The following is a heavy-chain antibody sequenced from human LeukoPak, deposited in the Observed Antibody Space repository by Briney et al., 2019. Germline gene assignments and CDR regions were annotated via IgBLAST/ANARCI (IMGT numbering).Heavy chain of an antibody. CDR2: VSGSGSTT. V-gene: IGHV3-23*01. CDR1: GFAFSNYG. Sequence: PGGSLRLSCAASGFAFSNYGMHWVRQAPGKGLEWVSAVSGSGSTTYYARSVKGRFTVSRDNSKNTLYLQMNSLRVDDTAVYYCAKSLDYGGNRARLDFWGQGTLVTVSS. CDR3: AKSLDYGGNRARLDF. J-gene: IGHJ4*02. D-gene: IGHD4-23*01.